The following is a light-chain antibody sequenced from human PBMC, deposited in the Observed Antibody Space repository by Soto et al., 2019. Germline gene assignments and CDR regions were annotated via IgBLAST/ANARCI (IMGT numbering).Light chain of an antibody. CDR3: QQYGSSQT. CDR2: GAS. Sequence: EIVLTQSPGTLSLSPGERATLSCRASQSVSSNYLTWYQQKPGQAPRLLIYGASSRATGIPDRFSGCGSGTDFTLTISRLEPEDFAVYYCQQYGSSQTFGQGTKVEIK. CDR1: QSVSSNY. J-gene: IGKJ1*01. V-gene: IGKV3-20*01.